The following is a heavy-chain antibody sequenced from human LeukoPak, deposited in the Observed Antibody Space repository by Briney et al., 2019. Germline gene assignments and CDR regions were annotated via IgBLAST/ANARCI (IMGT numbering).Heavy chain of an antibody. V-gene: IGHV1-2*02. Sequence: ASVKVSCKASGYTFTGYYMHWVRQAPGQGLEWMGWINPNSGGTNYAQKFQGRVTMTRDTSISTAYMELSRLRSDGTAVYYCARGTVERSWWHWFDPWGQGTLVTVSS. CDR2: INPNSGGT. CDR1: GYTFTGYY. J-gene: IGHJ5*02. CDR3: ARGTVERSWWHWFDP. D-gene: IGHD1-1*01.